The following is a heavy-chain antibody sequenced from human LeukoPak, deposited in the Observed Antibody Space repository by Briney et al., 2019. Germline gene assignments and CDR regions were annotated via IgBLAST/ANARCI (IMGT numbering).Heavy chain of an antibody. CDR3: ARDWTDKITVATDHYYYGMDV. J-gene: IGHJ6*02. Sequence: GESLKISCKGSGYSITSYWIGWVRQMPGKGLEWMGIIYPGDSDTRYSPSFQGQVTISADKSISTAYLQWSSLKASDTAMYYCARDWTDKITVATDHYYYGMDVWGQGTTVTVSS. V-gene: IGHV5-51*01. CDR2: IYPGDSDT. D-gene: IGHD4-23*01. CDR1: GYSITSYW.